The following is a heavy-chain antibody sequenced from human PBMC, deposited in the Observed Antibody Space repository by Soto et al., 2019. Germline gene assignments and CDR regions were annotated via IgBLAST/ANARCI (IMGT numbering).Heavy chain of an antibody. V-gene: IGHV1-46*01. CDR3: AEHHAGGGRMGKYNYYYGMDV. D-gene: IGHD7-27*01. Sequence: ASVKVSCKASGYSFSNYYIYWVRQAPGQGLEWMGIINPSDGSTGYIQKFQGRVTMTRDTSTSTVYMELSSLRSEDTAVYYCAEHHAGGGRMGKYNYYYGMDVWGQGTTITVS. CDR1: GYSFSNYY. J-gene: IGHJ6*02. CDR2: INPSDGST.